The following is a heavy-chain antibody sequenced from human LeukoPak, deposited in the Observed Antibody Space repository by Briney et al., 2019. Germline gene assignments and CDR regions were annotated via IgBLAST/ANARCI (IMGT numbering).Heavy chain of an antibody. Sequence: SETLSLTCAVYGASYDAYYWSWIRQPPGKGLEWIGDIDHRGTATYNPSLKSRLTISADASKNQFSLKLNSVTDADTAVYYCAVGITILGVAASFDSWGQGNLVIVSS. CDR1: GASYDAYY. D-gene: IGHD3-3*01. CDR3: AVGITILGVAASFDS. CDR2: IDHRGTA. V-gene: IGHV4-34*01. J-gene: IGHJ4*02.